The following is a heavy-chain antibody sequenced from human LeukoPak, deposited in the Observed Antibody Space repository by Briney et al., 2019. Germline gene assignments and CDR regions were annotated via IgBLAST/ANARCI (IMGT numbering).Heavy chain of an antibody. D-gene: IGHD3-22*01. CDR1: GDPMSSNNW. J-gene: IGHJ4*02. CDR2: IHHSGST. Sequence: SETLSLTCAVSGDPMSSNNWWSWVRQPPGKGLEWIGEIHHSGSTNYNPSLKSRVTILLDNSKNQFSLKLSTVTAADTAVYFCARGEVYYYDSSGSDHFDYWGQGTLVTVSS. V-gene: IGHV4-4*02. CDR3: ARGEVYYYDSSGSDHFDY.